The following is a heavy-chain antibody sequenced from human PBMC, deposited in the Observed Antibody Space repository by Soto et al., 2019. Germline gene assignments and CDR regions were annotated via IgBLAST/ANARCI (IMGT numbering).Heavy chain of an antibody. CDR3: ARTPPTVTTTPNWYFDL. Sequence: QLQLQESGSGLVKPSQTLSLTCAVSGGSISSDGYSWSWIRQPPGKGLEWMGSIYHSGSTYYNPYLKSRVTIAVDRSKNQFSLQLSSVTAADTAVYYCARTPPTVTTTPNWYFDLWGRATLVTVSS. CDR1: GGSISSDGYS. V-gene: IGHV4-30-2*01. J-gene: IGHJ2*01. CDR2: IYHSGST. D-gene: IGHD4-17*01.